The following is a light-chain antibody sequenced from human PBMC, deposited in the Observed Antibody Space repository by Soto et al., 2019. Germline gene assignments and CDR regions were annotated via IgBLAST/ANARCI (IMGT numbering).Light chain of an antibody. Sequence: IQMTQSPSSLSASVGDRVTSTCRASQNISNYLNWYQQKPGKAPKLLIYAASSLQSGVPSRFSGSGSGTDFTLTISSLQPEDFATYYCQQSYSTPPTFGRGTKVDIK. CDR1: QNISNY. V-gene: IGKV1-39*01. CDR2: AAS. CDR3: QQSYSTPPT. J-gene: IGKJ4*01.